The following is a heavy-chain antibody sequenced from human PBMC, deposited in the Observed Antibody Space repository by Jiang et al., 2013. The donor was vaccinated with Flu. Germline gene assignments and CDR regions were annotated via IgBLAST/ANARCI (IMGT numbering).Heavy chain of an antibody. V-gene: IGHV4-38-2*02. J-gene: IGHJ4*02. CDR1: GYTINSGYY. CDR2: IYHSGMT. Sequence: GLVKPSETLPLTCAVFGYTINSGYYWGWIRQSPGKGLEWIGSIYHSGMTYYNPSLKSRVTMSVDTSKNQFALKLSSVTAADTAVYYCARDKMMYYFDSSGPYYFDHWGQGILVTVSS. CDR3: ARDKMMYYFDSSGPYYFDH. D-gene: IGHD3-22*01.